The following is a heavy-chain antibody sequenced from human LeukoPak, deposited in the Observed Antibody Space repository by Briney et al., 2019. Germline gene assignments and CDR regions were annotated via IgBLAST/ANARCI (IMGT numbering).Heavy chain of an antibody. CDR1: GFTFSCYA. V-gene: IGHV3-23*01. CDR2: ISGSGGST. D-gene: IGHD6-19*01. CDR3: AKDRVAVAGQAQDAFDI. Sequence: GGSVRLSCAASGFTFSCYAMSWVRQAPGKGLEWVSAISGSGGSTYYADSVKGRFTISRDNSKNTLYLQMNSLRAEDTAVYYCAKDRVAVAGQAQDAFDIWGQGTMVTVSS. J-gene: IGHJ3*02.